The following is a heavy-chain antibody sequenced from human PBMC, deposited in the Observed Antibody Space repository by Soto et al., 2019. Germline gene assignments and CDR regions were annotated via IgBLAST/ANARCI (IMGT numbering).Heavy chain of an antibody. J-gene: IGHJ6*03. CDR1: GFTFSSYG. CDR2: IWYDGSNK. CDR3: ARDLYRGYCSGGSCYSPFYMDV. V-gene: IGHV3-33*01. Sequence: QVELVESGGGVVQPGRSLRLSCAASGFTFSSYGMHWVRQAPGKGLEWVAVIWYDGSNKYYADSVKGRFTISRDNSKNTLYLQMNSLRAEDTAVYYCARDLYRGYCSGGSCYSPFYMDVWGKGTTVTVSS. D-gene: IGHD2-15*01.